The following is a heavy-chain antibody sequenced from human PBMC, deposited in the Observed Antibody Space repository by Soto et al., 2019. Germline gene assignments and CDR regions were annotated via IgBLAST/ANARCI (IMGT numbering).Heavy chain of an antibody. V-gene: IGHV4-34*01. J-gene: IGHJ3*02. D-gene: IGHD3-10*01. CDR1: GGSFSGYY. CDR3: ARGSQQRYLWFGESDAFDI. Sequence: SETLSLTCAVYGGSFSGYYWSWIRQPPGKGLEWIGEINHSGSTNYNPSLKSRVTISVDTSKNQFSLKLSSVTAADTAVYYCARGSQQRYLWFGESDAFDIWGQGTMVTVSS. CDR2: INHSGST.